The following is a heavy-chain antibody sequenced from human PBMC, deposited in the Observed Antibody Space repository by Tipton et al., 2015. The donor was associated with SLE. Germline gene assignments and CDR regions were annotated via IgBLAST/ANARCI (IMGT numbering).Heavy chain of an antibody. Sequence: SLRLSCVVSGFTFSSSFSNYAMTWVRQAPGRGLDYVSTISARGGATFYADSVKGRFTVSKDDSTNTVYLQMSSLRAEDTAVYYCAKDRRQFSSSSLDYWGQGTLVTVSS. CDR2: ISARGGAT. J-gene: IGHJ4*02. D-gene: IGHD2-2*01. V-gene: IGHV3-23*01. CDR3: AKDRRQFSSSSLDY. CDR1: GFTFSSSFSNYA.